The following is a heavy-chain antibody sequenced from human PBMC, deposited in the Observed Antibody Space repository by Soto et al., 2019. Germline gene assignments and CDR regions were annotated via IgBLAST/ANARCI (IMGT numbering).Heavy chain of an antibody. CDR3: ACSGSYYFNYYGMDV. Sequence: ASVKVSCKASGGTFSSYAISWVRQAPGQGLEWMGGIIPIFGTANYAQKFQGRVTITADESTSTAYMELSSLRSEDTAVYYCACSGSYYFNYYGMDVRGQGTTVTVSS. D-gene: IGHD1-26*01. J-gene: IGHJ6*02. V-gene: IGHV1-69*13. CDR1: GGTFSSYA. CDR2: IIPIFGTA.